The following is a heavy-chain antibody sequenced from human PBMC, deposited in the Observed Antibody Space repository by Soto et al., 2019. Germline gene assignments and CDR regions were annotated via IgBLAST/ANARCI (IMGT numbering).Heavy chain of an antibody. CDR1: GGYFSGFY. CDR3: ARGVPPIFGPVNTDY. Sequence: QVQLQQWGAGLLKPSETLSLTCAAYGGYFSGFYWSWIRQPPGKGLEWIGEINHSGSTNYNPSLKSRVTISVDTAKNQFSLKLSSVTAADTAVYYGARGVPPIFGPVNTDYWGQGTLVTVSS. CDR2: INHSGST. D-gene: IGHD3-3*01. V-gene: IGHV4-34*01. J-gene: IGHJ4*02.